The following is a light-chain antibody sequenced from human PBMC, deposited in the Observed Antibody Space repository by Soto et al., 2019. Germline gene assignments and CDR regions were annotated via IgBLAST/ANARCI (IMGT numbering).Light chain of an antibody. Sequence: EILMTQSPATLSVSPGERATLSCWASQSVTSNLAWYQQKLGRAPRLLVYAASTRATGIPGRFSGSGSGTEFTLTISSLQSEDFAVYYCQQYDQWPLTFGGGTRVEIK. CDR1: QSVTSN. J-gene: IGKJ4*01. CDR2: AAS. V-gene: IGKV3-15*01. CDR3: QQYDQWPLT.